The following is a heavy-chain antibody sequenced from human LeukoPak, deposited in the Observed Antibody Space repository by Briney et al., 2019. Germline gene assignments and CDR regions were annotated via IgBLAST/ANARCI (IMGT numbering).Heavy chain of an antibody. CDR3: ARAQQQLVPDWFDP. J-gene: IGHJ5*02. CDR2: INTNTGNP. D-gene: IGHD6-13*01. Sequence: GASVKVSCKASGYTFTSYALNWVRQAPGQGLEWMGWINTNTGNPTYAQGFTGRFVFSLDTSVSTAYLQISSLKAEDTAVYYCARAQQQLVPDWFDPWGQGTLVTVSS. CDR1: GYTFTSYA. V-gene: IGHV7-4-1*02.